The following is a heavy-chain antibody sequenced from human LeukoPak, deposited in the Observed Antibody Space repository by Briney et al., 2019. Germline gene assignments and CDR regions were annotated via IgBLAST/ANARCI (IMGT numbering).Heavy chain of an antibody. V-gene: IGHV1-69*06. D-gene: IGHD3-3*01. CDR2: IIPIFGTA. CDR1: GGTFSSYA. CDR3: ARSSVPSYYDFWSGYYVPFDY. J-gene: IGHJ4*02. Sequence: GASVKVSCKASGGTFSSYAISWVRQAPGQGLEWMGGIIPIFGTANYAQKFQGRVTITADKSTSTAYMELSSLRSEDTAVYYCARSSVPSYYDFWSGYYVPFDYWGQGTLVTVSS.